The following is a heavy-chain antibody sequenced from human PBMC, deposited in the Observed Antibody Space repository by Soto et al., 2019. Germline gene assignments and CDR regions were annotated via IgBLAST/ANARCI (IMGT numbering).Heavy chain of an antibody. D-gene: IGHD6-19*01. J-gene: IGHJ4*02. CDR1: GFTFSSYG. CDR3: AKEYSSGSYYFDY. CDR2: ISYDGSNK. Sequence: QVQLVESGGGVVQPGRSLRLSCAASGFTFSSYGMHWVRQAPGKGLEWVAVISYDGSNKYYADSVKGRFTISRDNSKNTLYLQMNSLRADDTAVYYCAKEYSSGSYYFDYWGQGTLVTVSS. V-gene: IGHV3-30*18.